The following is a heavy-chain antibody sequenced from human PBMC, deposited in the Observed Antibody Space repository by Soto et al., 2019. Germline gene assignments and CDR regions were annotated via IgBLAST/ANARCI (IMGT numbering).Heavy chain of an antibody. D-gene: IGHD1-26*01. Sequence: QVQLQESGPGLVKPSETLSLTCTVSSGSISSYYWSWIRQPPGKGLEWIGYIYYSGSTNYNPSLKSRVTISVDTSKNQFSLKLSSVTAADTAVYYCATARIVGATAPFDYWGQGTLVTVSS. CDR1: SGSISSYY. CDR3: ATARIVGATAPFDY. CDR2: IYYSGST. J-gene: IGHJ4*02. V-gene: IGHV4-59*01.